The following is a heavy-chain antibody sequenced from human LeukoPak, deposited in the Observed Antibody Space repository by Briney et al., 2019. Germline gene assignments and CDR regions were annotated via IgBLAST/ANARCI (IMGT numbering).Heavy chain of an antibody. D-gene: IGHD3-22*01. V-gene: IGHV4-34*01. J-gene: IGHJ4*02. Sequence: PSETLSLTCAVYGGSFSGYYWSWIRQLPGKGLEWIGEINHSGSTNYNPSLKSRVTISVDTSKNQFSLKLSSVTAADTAVYYCADYYYDSSDYVDYWGQGTLVTVSS. CDR3: ADYYYDSSDYVDY. CDR1: GGSFSGYY. CDR2: INHSGST.